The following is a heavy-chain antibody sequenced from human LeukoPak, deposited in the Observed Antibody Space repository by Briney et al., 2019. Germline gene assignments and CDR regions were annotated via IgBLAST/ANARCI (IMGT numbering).Heavy chain of an antibody. Sequence: ASVKVSCKASGYTFTSYGISWVRQAPGQGLEWMGIISPSGGSTGYARKFQGRVTMTRDMSTSTVYMELSSLRSEDTAVFFCARAVDSTGYYSHFDYWGQGTLVTVSS. J-gene: IGHJ4*02. CDR1: GYTFTSYG. V-gene: IGHV1-46*01. CDR3: ARAVDSTGYYSHFDY. D-gene: IGHD3-22*01. CDR2: ISPSGGST.